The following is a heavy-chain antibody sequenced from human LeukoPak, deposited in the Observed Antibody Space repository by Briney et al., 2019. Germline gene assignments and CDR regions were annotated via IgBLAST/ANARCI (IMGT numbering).Heavy chain of an antibody. CDR1: GGPISSTIYY. Sequence: SETLSLTCTVSGGPISSTIYYCAWIRQPPGKGLEWIGSIYYGGKTYYNPSLKSRVTTSVDTSKNQFSLKLSSVTAADTAVYYCARHLGGSGSTDAFDIWGQGTVVTVSS. D-gene: IGHD3-3*01. CDR2: IYYGGKT. CDR3: ARHLGGSGSTDAFDI. V-gene: IGHV4-39*01. J-gene: IGHJ3*02.